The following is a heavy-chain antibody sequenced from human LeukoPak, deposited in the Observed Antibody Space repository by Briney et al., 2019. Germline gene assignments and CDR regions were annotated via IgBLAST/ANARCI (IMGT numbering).Heavy chain of an antibody. V-gene: IGHV4-59*08. CDR3: ARASSYTGHLGW. D-gene: IGHD2-2*01. Sequence: SETLSLTCIVSGGSISSYYWSWIRQPPGKGLEWIGYIYYSGSTNYNPSLKSRVTISVDTSKNQFSLNLISVTAADTAVYYCARASSYTGHLGWWGQGTLVTVSS. CDR1: GGSISSYY. J-gene: IGHJ4*02. CDR2: IYYSGST.